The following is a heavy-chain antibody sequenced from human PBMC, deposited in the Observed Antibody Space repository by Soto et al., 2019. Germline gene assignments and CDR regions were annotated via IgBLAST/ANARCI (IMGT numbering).Heavy chain of an antibody. CDR1: GASISSYY. D-gene: IGHD3-3*01. Sequence: PSETLSLTCTVSGASISSYYWSWIRQPPGKGLEWIGYIYYSGSTNYNPSLKSRVTISIDTSKNQFSLKLSSVTAADAAVYYCAKTYYDFWSEEYYYYMDVWGKGTTVT. J-gene: IGHJ6*03. CDR2: IYYSGST. CDR3: AKTYYDFWSEEYYYYMDV. V-gene: IGHV4-59*01.